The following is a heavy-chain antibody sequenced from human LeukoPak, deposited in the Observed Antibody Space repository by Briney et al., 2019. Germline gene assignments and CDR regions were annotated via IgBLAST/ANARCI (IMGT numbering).Heavy chain of an antibody. CDR3: ARGGSRDGYNWGDY. CDR1: GGSFSGYY. Sequence: SETLSLTCAVYGGSFSGYYWSWIRQPPGKGLEWIGEINHSGSTNYNPSLKSRVTISVDTSKNQFFLKLSSVTAADTAVYYCARGGSRDGYNWGDYWGQGTLVTVSS. D-gene: IGHD5-12*01. CDR2: INHSGST. J-gene: IGHJ4*02. V-gene: IGHV4-34*01.